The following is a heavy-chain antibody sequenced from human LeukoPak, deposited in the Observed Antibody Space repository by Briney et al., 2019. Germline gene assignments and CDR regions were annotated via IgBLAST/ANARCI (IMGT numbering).Heavy chain of an antibody. CDR3: ATSTTPEVFCSSTSCYYYYGMDV. Sequence: GESLKISCKGSGYSFTSYWIGWVRQMPGKGLEWMGIIYPGDSDTRYSPSFQGQVTISADKSIGTAYLQWSSLKASDTAMYYCATSTTPEVFCSSTSCYYYYGMDVWGKGTTVTVSS. V-gene: IGHV5-51*01. CDR2: IYPGDSDT. J-gene: IGHJ6*04. CDR1: GYSFTSYW. D-gene: IGHD2-2*01.